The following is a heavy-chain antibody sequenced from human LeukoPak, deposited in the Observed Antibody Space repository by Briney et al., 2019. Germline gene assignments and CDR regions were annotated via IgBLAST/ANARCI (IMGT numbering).Heavy chain of an antibody. CDR1: GGSISSYY. Sequence: SETLSLTCTVSGGSISSYYWSWIRQPPGKGLEWIGEINHSGSTNYNPSLKSRVTISVDTSKNQFSLKLSSVTAADTAVYYCARGHPFDYWGQGTLVTVSS. CDR2: INHSGST. V-gene: IGHV4-34*01. J-gene: IGHJ4*02. CDR3: ARGHPFDY.